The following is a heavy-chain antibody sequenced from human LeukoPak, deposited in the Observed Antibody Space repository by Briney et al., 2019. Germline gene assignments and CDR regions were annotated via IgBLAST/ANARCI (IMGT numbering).Heavy chain of an antibody. CDR1: GYTFTSYD. D-gene: IGHD3-22*01. V-gene: IGHV1-8*01. J-gene: IGHJ5*02. CDR3: ARTYYYDSRGPNWFDP. Sequence: ASVKVSCKASGYTFTSYDINWVRQATGQGLEWMGWMNPNSGNAGYAQKFQGRVIMTRNTSISTAYMELSSLRSEDTAVYYCARTYYYDSRGPNWFDPWGQGTLVTVSS. CDR2: MNPNSGNA.